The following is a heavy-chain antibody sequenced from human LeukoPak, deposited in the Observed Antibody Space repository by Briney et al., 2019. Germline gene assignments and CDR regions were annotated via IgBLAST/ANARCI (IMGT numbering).Heavy chain of an antibody. V-gene: IGHV3-48*01. J-gene: IGHJ3*02. Sequence: PGGSLRLSCAASGFTFSSYTMNWVRQPPGKGLEWVSNIGTSSTTIYYADSVKGRFTISRDNAKNSLYLQMNSLRAEDTALYHCARATLGWGSRSRAFDIWGQGTMVTVSS. CDR2: IGTSSTTI. CDR1: GFTFSSYT. CDR3: ARATLGWGSRSRAFDI. D-gene: IGHD6-19*01.